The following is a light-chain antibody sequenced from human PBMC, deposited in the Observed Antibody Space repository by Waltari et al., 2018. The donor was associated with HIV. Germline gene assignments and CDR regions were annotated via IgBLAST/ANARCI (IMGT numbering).Light chain of an antibody. CDR3: QQYYSTPYT. CDR1: QSVLYSSNNKNY. J-gene: IGKJ2*01. V-gene: IGKV4-1*01. Sequence: DIVMTQSPDSLAVSLCERATITCTYSQSVLYSSNNKNYLAWYQQKPGQPPKLLIYWASTRQSGVPDRFSGSGSGTDFTLTISSLQAEDVAVYYCQQYYSTPYTFGQGTKLEIK. CDR2: WAS.